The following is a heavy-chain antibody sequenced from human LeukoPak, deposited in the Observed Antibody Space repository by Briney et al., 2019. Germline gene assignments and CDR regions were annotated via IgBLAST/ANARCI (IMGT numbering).Heavy chain of an antibody. Sequence: GGSLRLSCAASGFTFSDYYMTWIRQAPGKGLEWISYISSGGTIIYYADSVRGQFTISRDNAKKSLYLQMNSLRAEDTAVYYCARVQKGIAAAGTGGGWFEPWGQGTLVSVSA. V-gene: IGHV3-11*01. CDR2: ISSGGTII. CDR3: ARVQKGIAAAGTGGGWFEP. CDR1: GFTFSDYY. J-gene: IGHJ5*02. D-gene: IGHD6-13*01.